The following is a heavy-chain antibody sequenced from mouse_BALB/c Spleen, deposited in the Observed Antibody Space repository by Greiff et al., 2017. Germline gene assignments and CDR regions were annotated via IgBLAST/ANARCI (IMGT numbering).Heavy chain of an antibody. D-gene: IGHD1-1*02. CDR3: KGGYAMDY. V-gene: IGHV14-4*02. CDR2: IDPENGDT. Sequence: VQLQQSGAELVRSGASVKLSCTASGFNIKDYYMHWVKQRPEQGLEWIGWIDPENGDTEYAPKFQGKATMTADTSSNTAYLQLSSLTSEDTAVYYCKGGYAMDYWGQGTSVTVSS. J-gene: IGHJ4*01. CDR1: GFNIKDYY.